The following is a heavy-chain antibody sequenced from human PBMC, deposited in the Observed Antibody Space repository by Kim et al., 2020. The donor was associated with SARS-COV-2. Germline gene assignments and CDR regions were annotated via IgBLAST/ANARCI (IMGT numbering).Heavy chain of an antibody. J-gene: IGHJ3*02. Sequence: SETLSLTCTVSGGSISSGGYYWSWIRQHPGMGLEWIVYIYYSGSTYYNPTLKSRVTISVATTKNQFSLKLSTVTAADTAVYYCARSRTTRIVVVDAFDSWGQGTMVTVSS. D-gene: IGHD3-22*01. V-gene: IGHV4-31*03. CDR3: ARSRTTRIVVVDAFDS. CDR1: GGSISSGGYY. CDR2: IYYSGST.